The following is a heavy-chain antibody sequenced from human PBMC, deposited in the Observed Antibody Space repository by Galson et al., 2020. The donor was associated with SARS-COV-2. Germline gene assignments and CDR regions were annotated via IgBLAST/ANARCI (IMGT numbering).Heavy chain of an antibody. CDR2: INDGGST. V-gene: IGHV4-34*01. D-gene: IGHD3-22*01. CDR1: GGSFSGYY. CDR3: ARGVPSFKMMVVVFTGLDNPLDS. Sequence: SQTLSLTCAVYGGSFSGYYWNWIRQPPGKGLEWIGEINDGGSTNYNPSLKSRVTISVDTSKNQFSLKLTSVTAADTAIYYCARGVPSFKMMVVVFTGLDNPLDSWGQGTLVTVSS. J-gene: IGHJ4*02.